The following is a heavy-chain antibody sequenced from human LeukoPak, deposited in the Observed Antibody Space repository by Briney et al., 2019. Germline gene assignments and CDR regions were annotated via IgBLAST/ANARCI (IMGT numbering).Heavy chain of an antibody. CDR3: AKGDGYNSVSDAFDI. Sequence: GGSLRLSCAASGFTFSSNYMSWVRQAPGKGLEWVSVIYSGGSTYYADSVKGRFTISRDNSKNTLYLQMNSLRAEDTAVYYCAKGDGYNSVSDAFDIWGQGTMVTVSS. D-gene: IGHD5-24*01. J-gene: IGHJ3*02. V-gene: IGHV3-53*01. CDR2: IYSGGST. CDR1: GFTFSSNY.